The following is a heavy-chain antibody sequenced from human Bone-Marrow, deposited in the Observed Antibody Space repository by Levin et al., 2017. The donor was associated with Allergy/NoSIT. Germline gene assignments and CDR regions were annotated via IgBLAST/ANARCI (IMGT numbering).Heavy chain of an antibody. J-gene: IGHJ6*02. CDR2: IYHTGST. CDR1: GASISSSY. CDR3: ARDRVIVGTTNYYYGMDV. V-gene: IGHV4-59*01. Sequence: SQTLSLPCTVSGASISSSYWSWIRQPPGKRLEWIGYIYHTGSTNYNPSLKSRVTISVDTSKNQFSLKLNSVTAADTAVYYCARDRVIVGTTNYYYGMDVWGQGTTVTVSS. D-gene: IGHD1-26*01.